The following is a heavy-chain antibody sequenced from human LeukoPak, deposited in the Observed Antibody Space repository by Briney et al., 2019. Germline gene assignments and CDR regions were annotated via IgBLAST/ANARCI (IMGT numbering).Heavy chain of an antibody. Sequence: GGSLRLSCAASGFAFSSYAMHWVRQAPGKGLEWVAVISYDGSNKYYADSVKGRFTISRDNSKNTLYLQMNSLRAEDTAVYYCAREGIAAAFDYWGQGTLVTVSS. V-gene: IGHV3-30*04. CDR3: AREGIAAAFDY. J-gene: IGHJ4*02. CDR2: ISYDGSNK. D-gene: IGHD6-13*01. CDR1: GFAFSSYA.